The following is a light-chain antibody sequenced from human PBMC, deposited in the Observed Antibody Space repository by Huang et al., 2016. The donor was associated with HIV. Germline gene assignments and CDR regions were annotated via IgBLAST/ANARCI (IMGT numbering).Light chain of an antibody. J-gene: IGKJ5*01. V-gene: IGKV1-9*01. CDR1: QGVNNY. CDR3: QQLFSYPRT. CDR2: TAS. Sequence: IQLTQSPSSLSASVGDRVTITCRASQGVNNYVAWDQQQPGKAPKLLIYTASAVRNGVPSRFSGSGARTDFTLSINNLQPEDSATYYCQQLFSYPRTFGQGTRLEIK.